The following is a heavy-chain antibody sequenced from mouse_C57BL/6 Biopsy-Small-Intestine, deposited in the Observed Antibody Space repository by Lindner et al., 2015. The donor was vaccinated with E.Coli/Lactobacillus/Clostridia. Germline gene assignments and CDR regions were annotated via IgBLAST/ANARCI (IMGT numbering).Heavy chain of an antibody. V-gene: IGHV1-18*01. CDR1: GYTFTGSY. Sequence: SVKVSCKASGYTFTGSYMHWVRQAPGKGLEWMGWIKPNTGGTNYAQKFQGRVTMTRDTSINTAYMELSRLRSDDTAVYYCARGMDTDGSCGGDCYTFNHWGQGTLVTVSS. CDR2: IKPNTGGT. CDR3: ARGMDTDGSCGGDCYTFNH. D-gene: IGHD2-13*01. J-gene: IGHJ4*01.